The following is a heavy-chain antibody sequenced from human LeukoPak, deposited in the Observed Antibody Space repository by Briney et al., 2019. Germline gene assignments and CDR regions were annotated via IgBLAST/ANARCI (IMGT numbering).Heavy chain of an antibody. D-gene: IGHD3-22*01. CDR2: INSDGSTT. J-gene: IGHJ1*01. CDR1: GFTFSRYW. CDR3: ATGNYYDSRGYHTFGH. V-gene: IGHV3-74*01. Sequence: GGSLRLSCAASGFTFSRYWMHWVRHAPGKGRVWVSRINSDGSTTNYAAPVKGGFTISRDNAKNTLYLQMNSLRAEATAVYYWATGNYYDSRGYHTFGHWGEGNLVTVSS.